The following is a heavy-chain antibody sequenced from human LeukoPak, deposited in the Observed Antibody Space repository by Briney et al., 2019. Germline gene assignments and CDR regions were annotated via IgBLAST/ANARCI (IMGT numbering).Heavy chain of an antibody. Sequence: EASVKVSCKVSGSTLTELSMHWVRQAPGEGLEWMGGFDPEDGEPIYAQKFQGRVTMTEDTSTDTVHMELSRLRSDDTAVYYCARHVGLGIVVTMIHWGQGTLVTVSS. J-gene: IGHJ4*02. V-gene: IGHV1-24*01. CDR1: GSTLTELS. D-gene: IGHD5-12*01. CDR2: FDPEDGEP. CDR3: ARHVGLGIVVTMIH.